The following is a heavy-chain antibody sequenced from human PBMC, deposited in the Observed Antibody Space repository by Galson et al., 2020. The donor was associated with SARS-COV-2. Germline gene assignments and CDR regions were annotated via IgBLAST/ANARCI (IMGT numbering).Heavy chain of an antibody. CDR1: GGSLRSPNTW. CDR2: IFHSGGT. CDR3: ARRSGINAGYNWFDP. J-gene: IGHJ5*02. Sequence: SEPLSLTCDVSGGSLRSPNTWCSWVRQPPGKGLEWLGEIFHSGGTNYNPSLRSRVTISVDKSNNQFSLKLSSVTAADTAIYYCARRSGINAGYNWFDPWGQGTLVTVSS. V-gene: IGHV4-4*02. D-gene: IGHD3-9*01.